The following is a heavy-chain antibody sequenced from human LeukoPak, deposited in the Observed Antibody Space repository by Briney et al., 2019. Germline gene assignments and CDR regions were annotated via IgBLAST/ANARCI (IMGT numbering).Heavy chain of an antibody. CDR3: ARAYYDFWSGYRNWLDP. CDR2: MNPNSGNT. Sequence: GASVKVSCKASGYTFTSYDINWVRQATGQGLGWMGWMNPNSGNTGYAQKFQGRVTMTRNTSISTAYMELSSLRSEDTAVYYCARAYYDFWSGYRNWLDPWGQGTLVTVSS. J-gene: IGHJ5*02. V-gene: IGHV1-8*01. CDR1: GYTFTSYD. D-gene: IGHD3-3*01.